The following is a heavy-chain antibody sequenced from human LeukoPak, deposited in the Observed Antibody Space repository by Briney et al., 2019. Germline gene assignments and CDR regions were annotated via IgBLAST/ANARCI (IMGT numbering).Heavy chain of an antibody. J-gene: IGHJ6*02. V-gene: IGHV5-51*01. CDR3: ARHVLRFGAEFGMDV. CDR2: IYPDDSII. D-gene: IGHD3-10*01. CDR1: GYSFNTNW. Sequence: GESLKISCEGSGYSFNTNWITWVRQMPGKGLEWMGIIYPDDSIIRYSPSFEGQVTISADKSIGTAYLQWSSLRASDTAMYYCARHVLRFGAEFGMDVWGQGTTVIV.